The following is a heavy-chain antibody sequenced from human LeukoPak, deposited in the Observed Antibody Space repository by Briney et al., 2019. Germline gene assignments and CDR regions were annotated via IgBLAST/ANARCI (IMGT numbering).Heavy chain of an antibody. D-gene: IGHD3-3*01. CDR1: GFTFTSYA. Sequence: PGGSLRLSCAASGFTFTSYAMSWVRQAPGKGLEWVSAISGSGGRTFYADSVKGRFAVSRDNSNNTLYLQMNSLRAEDTAVYYCAKALWEWLSEADYWGQGTLVPVSS. CDR3: AKALWEWLSEADY. V-gene: IGHV3-23*01. J-gene: IGHJ4*02. CDR2: ISGSGGRT.